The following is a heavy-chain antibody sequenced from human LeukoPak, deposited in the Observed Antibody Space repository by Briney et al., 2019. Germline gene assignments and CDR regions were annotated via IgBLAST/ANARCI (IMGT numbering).Heavy chain of an antibody. V-gene: IGHV3-30*18. D-gene: IGHD5-18*01. CDR1: GFTFSSYG. Sequence: GGSLRLSCAASGFTFSSYGMHWVRQAPGKGLEWVAVISYDGSNKYYADSVKGRFTISRDNSKNTLYLQMNSLRAEDTAVYYCAKGRRWIQLWFSDYWGQGTLVTVSS. J-gene: IGHJ4*02. CDR2: ISYDGSNK. CDR3: AKGRRWIQLWFSDY.